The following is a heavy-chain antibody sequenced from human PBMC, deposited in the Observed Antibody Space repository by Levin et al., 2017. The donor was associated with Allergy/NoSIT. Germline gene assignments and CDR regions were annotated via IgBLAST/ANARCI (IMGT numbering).Heavy chain of an antibody. CDR2: ISSSSTYT. CDR3: ARHHSSRGGSSWYDY. D-gene: IGHD6-13*01. J-gene: IGHJ4*02. CDR1: GFTFSDYY. Sequence: GESLKISCAASGFTFSDYYMTWIRQAPGKGLEWVSYISSSSTYTNSADSVKGRFTISRDNAKNSLYLQMNSLRAEDTAVYYCARHHSSRGGSSWYDYWGQGTLVTVSS. V-gene: IGHV3-11*03.